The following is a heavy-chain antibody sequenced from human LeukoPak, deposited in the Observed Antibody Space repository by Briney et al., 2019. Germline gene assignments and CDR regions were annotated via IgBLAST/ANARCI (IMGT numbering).Heavy chain of an antibody. CDR3: ARLSAPRYYYDSSGYYNIDY. V-gene: IGHV4-39*01. J-gene: IGHJ4*02. Sequence: SETLSLTCTVSGGSISSSSYYWGWIRQPPWKGLEWIGSIYYSGSTYYNPSLKSRVTISVDTSKNQFSLKLSSVTAADTAVYYCARLSAPRYYYDSSGYYNIDYWGQGTLVTVSS. D-gene: IGHD3-22*01. CDR1: GGSISSSSYY. CDR2: IYYSGST.